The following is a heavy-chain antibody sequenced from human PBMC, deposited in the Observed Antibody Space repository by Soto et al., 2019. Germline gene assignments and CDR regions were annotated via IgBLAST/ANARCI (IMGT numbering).Heavy chain of an antibody. V-gene: IGHV1-2*04. CDR3: ARDRDYYGMDV. CDR2: INPNSGGT. Sequence: TSVKVSCEASGFTKTSTAVQWVRQAPGQGLEWMGWINPNSGGTNYAQKFQGWVTMTRDTSTSTAYMELSRLRSDDTAVYYCARDRDYYGMDVWGQGTTVTVSS. J-gene: IGHJ6*02. CDR1: GFTKTSTA.